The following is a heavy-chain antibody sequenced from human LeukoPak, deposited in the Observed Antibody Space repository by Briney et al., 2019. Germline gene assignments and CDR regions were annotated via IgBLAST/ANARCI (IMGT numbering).Heavy chain of an antibody. CDR2: INMDGIST. J-gene: IGHJ3*02. Sequence: GGSLRLSCAASGFTFSSYWMHWVRQAPGKGLVWVSRINMDGISTTYADSVEGRFTISRDNAKNTLYLQMNSLRAEDTAVYYCARDFFPVSSAASSPDAFDIWGQGTMVTVSS. V-gene: IGHV3-74*01. D-gene: IGHD2-2*01. CDR3: ARDFFPVSSAASSPDAFDI. CDR1: GFTFSSYW.